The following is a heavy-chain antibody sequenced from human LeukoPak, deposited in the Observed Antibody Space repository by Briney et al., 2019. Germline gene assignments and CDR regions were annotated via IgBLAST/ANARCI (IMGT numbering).Heavy chain of an antibody. CDR1: GGSISSYY. J-gene: IGHJ4*02. V-gene: IGHV4-59*08. CDR3: ARQAGWELLRSLYYFDY. CDR2: IYYSGST. D-gene: IGHD1-26*01. Sequence: PSETLSLTCTVSGGSISSYYWSWIRQPPGKGLEWIGYIYYSGSTNYNPSLKSRVTISVDTSKNQFSLKLSSVTAADTAVYYCARQAGWELLRSLYYFDYWGQGTLVTVSS.